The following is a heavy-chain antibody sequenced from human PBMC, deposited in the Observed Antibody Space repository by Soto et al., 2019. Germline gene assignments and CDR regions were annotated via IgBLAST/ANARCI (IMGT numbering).Heavy chain of an antibody. J-gene: IGHJ3*02. CDR2: ICSLVSTA. Sequence: PGGSLRLSCAASGFTFRDFAMGWVRQSPGRGLEWVSTICSLVSTAFYADSVRGRFTMSRDNSNNILYLQMNSLRAEDTAVYYCAKDSALPDCGIVIHAFHXWGQATLVTVS. CDR1: GFTFRDFA. V-gene: IGHV3-23*01. CDR3: AKDSALPDCGIVIHAFHX. D-gene: IGHD2-21*01.